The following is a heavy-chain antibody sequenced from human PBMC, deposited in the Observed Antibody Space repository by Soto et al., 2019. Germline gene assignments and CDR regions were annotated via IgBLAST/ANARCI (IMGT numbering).Heavy chain of an antibody. CDR2: ISSDGTST. V-gene: IGHV3-30-3*01. Sequence: GGSLRLSCVASGFTFSGYAMHWIRQAPGKAPEWVALISSDGTSTLYADSVRGRFTISRDNSRDTLYLQLNSLRPDDTAVFSCARGAYRYFDYWGQGTLVTVSS. CDR3: ARGAYRYFDY. CDR1: GFTFSGYA. D-gene: IGHD4-4*01. J-gene: IGHJ4*02.